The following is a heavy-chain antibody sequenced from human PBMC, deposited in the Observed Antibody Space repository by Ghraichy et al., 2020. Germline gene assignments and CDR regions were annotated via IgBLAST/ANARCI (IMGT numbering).Heavy chain of an antibody. V-gene: IGHV3-48*02. D-gene: IGHD1-26*01. CDR3: ASYSGSYLGVPRVDY. CDR1: GFTFSSYS. CDR2: ISSSSSTI. J-gene: IGHJ4*02. Sequence: GESLNISCAASGFTFSSYSMNWVRQAPGKGLEWVSYISSSSSTIYYADSVKGRFTISRDNAKNSLYLQMNSLIDEDTAVYYCASYSGSYLGVPRVDYWGQGTLVTVSS.